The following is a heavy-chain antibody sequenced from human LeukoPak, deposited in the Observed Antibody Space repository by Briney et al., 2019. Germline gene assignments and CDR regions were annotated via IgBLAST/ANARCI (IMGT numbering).Heavy chain of an antibody. Sequence: GGSLRLSCAASGFSFSIYSMNWVRQAPGKGLEWVGNIKKDGSERYYVDSVKGRFTISRDNTKKSLYLQMNTLRAEDTAVYYCARDLAGPPQEAFDIWGQGTMVTVSS. CDR1: GFSFSIYS. V-gene: IGHV3-7*01. CDR2: IKKDGSER. CDR3: ARDLAGPPQEAFDI. J-gene: IGHJ3*02.